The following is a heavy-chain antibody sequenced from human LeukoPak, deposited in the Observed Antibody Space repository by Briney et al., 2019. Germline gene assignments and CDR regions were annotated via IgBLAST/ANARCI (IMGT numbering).Heavy chain of an antibody. CDR1: GGSISSYY. CDR3: ARHSSSWYFYGMDV. Sequence: SETLSLTCTVSGGSISSYYWSWIRQPPGKGLEWIGYIYCSGSTNYNPSLKSRVTISVDTSKNQFSLKLSSVTAADTAVYYCARHSSSWYFYGMDVWGQGTTVTVSS. CDR2: IYCSGST. V-gene: IGHV4-59*08. D-gene: IGHD6-13*01. J-gene: IGHJ6*02.